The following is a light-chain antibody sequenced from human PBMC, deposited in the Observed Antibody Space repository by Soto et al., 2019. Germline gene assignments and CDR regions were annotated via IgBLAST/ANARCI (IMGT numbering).Light chain of an antibody. CDR2: AAS. Sequence: IQLTQSPSSLSASVGDRVTITCRASQDISSYLAWYQQKPGKAPKLLIYAASTLQSGVPSRFSGSGSGTDFPLTISSLQPEDFATYYCQHLNSYPSFTFGPGTKVDIK. J-gene: IGKJ3*01. CDR3: QHLNSYPSFT. CDR1: QDISSY. V-gene: IGKV1-9*01.